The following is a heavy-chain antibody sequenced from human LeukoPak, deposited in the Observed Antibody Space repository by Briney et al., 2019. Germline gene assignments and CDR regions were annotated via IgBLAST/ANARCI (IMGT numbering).Heavy chain of an antibody. V-gene: IGHV1-8*01. CDR1: GYTFTRYD. CDR3: ARSKYSSSFGDFDY. D-gene: IGHD6-6*01. Sequence: ASVKVSCKASGYTFTRYDINGVRQATGQGLEGVGWRNPNSGNTGYAQKFQGRVTMTRNTSISTAYMELSSLRSEDTAVYYCARSKYSSSFGDFDYWGQGTLVTVSS. CDR2: RNPNSGNT. J-gene: IGHJ4*02.